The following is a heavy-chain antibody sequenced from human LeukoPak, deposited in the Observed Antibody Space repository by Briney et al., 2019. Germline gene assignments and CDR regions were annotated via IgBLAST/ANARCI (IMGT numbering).Heavy chain of an antibody. D-gene: IGHD3-22*01. CDR2: MNPNSGNT. Sequence: ASVKVSCKASGGTFSSYAISWVRQAAGQGLEWMGWMNPNSGNTGYAQKFQGRVTMTRNTSISTAYMELSSLRSEDTAVYYCARVTTMIGSWFDPWGQRTLVTVSS. CDR3: ARVTTMIGSWFDP. V-gene: IGHV1-8*02. J-gene: IGHJ5*02. CDR1: GGTFSSYA.